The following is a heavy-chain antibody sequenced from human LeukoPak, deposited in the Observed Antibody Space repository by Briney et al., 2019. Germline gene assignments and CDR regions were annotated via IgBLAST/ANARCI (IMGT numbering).Heavy chain of an antibody. CDR3: ARGWGGWGATAGGVPDAKFERPLYF. CDR2: INSDGSST. CDR1: GFTFSSYW. V-gene: IGHV3-74*01. D-gene: IGHD2-2*01. J-gene: IGHJ4*02. Sequence: GGSLRLSCAASGFTFSSYWMHWVRQAPGKGLVWVSRINSDGSSTSYADSVKGRFTISRDNAKNTLYLQMNSLRAEDTAGYYCARGWGGWGATAGGVPDAKFERPLYFGGQGTLVTVSS.